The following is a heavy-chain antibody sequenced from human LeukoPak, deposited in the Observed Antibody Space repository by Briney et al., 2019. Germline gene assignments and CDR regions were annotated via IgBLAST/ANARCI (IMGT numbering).Heavy chain of an antibody. J-gene: IGHJ5*02. CDR3: ARDDYRGVTNFDP. V-gene: IGHV4-59*01. Sequence: PSETLSLTCTVSGGSISSYYWSWIRQPPGKGLEWIGYIYSSGSTSYNPSLKSRVTISVDTSKNQFSLQLSSVTAADTAVYYCARDDYRGVTNFDPWGQGTLVTVSS. CDR2: IYSSGST. D-gene: IGHD3-10*01. CDR1: GGSISSYY.